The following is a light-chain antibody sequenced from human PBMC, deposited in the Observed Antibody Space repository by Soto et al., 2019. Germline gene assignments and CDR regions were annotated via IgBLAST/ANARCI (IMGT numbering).Light chain of an antibody. Sequence: EIVLTQSPGTLSLSPGERATLSCRASQIVSSSYLAWYQQKPGQSPRLLIYGASSRATGIPDRFSGSGSGTDFTLTISRLEPEDFAVYYCQQYDTSLSWTFGQGTKVDIK. CDR2: GAS. J-gene: IGKJ1*01. V-gene: IGKV3-20*01. CDR3: QQYDTSLSWT. CDR1: QIVSSSY.